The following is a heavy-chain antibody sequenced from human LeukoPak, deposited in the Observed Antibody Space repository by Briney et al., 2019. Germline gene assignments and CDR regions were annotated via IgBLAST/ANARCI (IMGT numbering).Heavy chain of an antibody. CDR3: ARDHYDSSHKSAGTIDP. CDR1: GGSISSGGYY. Sequence: PSETLSLTCTVSGGSISSGGYYWSWIRQHPGKGLEWIGYIYYSGSTYYNPSLKSRVTISVDTSKNQFSLKLSSVTAADTAVYYCARDHYDSSHKSAGTIDPWGQGTLVTVSS. J-gene: IGHJ5*02. V-gene: IGHV4-31*03. D-gene: IGHD3-22*01. CDR2: IYYSGST.